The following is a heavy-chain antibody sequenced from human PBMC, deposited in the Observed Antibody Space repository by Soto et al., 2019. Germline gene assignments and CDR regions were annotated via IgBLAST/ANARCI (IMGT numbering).Heavy chain of an antibody. D-gene: IGHD3-9*01. V-gene: IGHV3-48*03. Sequence: GGSLRLSCEPSGFTFSSYEMNWVRQAPGKGLEWVSYISVSGTMRFYADAVKGRFTISRDNTKKILYLQMNSLRAEDTALYYCATAGLSGNVWGQGTTVTVSS. CDR3: ATAGLSGNV. CDR2: ISVSGTMR. CDR1: GFTFSSYE. J-gene: IGHJ6*02.